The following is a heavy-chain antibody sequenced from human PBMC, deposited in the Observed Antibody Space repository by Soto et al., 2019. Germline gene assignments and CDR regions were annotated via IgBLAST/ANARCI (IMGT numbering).Heavy chain of an antibody. CDR2: ISYSGST. J-gene: IGHJ6*03. D-gene: IGHD4-4*01. Sequence: PSETLSLTCTVSGGSIGSSSWSWIRQPPGKGLEWIGYISYSGSTNYNPSLQSRVTISVDTSNNQFSLNLSPVTAADTAVYYCAGETTVTPYDYYYYMDVWGKGTTVTVSS. V-gene: IGHV4-59*01. CDR3: AGETTVTPYDYYYYMDV. CDR1: GGSIGSSS.